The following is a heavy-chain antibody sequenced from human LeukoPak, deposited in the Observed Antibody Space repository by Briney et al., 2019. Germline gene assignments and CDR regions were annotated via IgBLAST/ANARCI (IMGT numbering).Heavy chain of an antibody. CDR1: GYSFTTDY. D-gene: IGHD2-8*01. J-gene: IGHJ3*02. V-gene: IGHV5-51*01. Sequence: GESLKISCKGSGYSFTTDYIGWVRQMPGKGLEWMGIIYPDDSDTTYSPSFQGQVTISVDRSITTAFLQWSSLKASDTAMYYCARQAYANNLDAFDIWGQGTMATVSS. CDR3: ARQAYANNLDAFDI. CDR2: IYPDDSDT.